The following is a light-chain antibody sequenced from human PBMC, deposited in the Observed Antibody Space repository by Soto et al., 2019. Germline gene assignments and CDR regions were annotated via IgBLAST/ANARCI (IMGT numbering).Light chain of an antibody. J-gene: IGKJ3*01. CDR2: GTS. V-gene: IGKV3-20*01. CDR1: QSVTSSY. Sequence: EIVLTQSPGTLSLSPGERATLSCRASQSVTSSYLAWYQQKPGQAPRLLIYGTSSRATGIPDRFSGSGSGTAFTLTISRLESEDFAVYYCQLYGSTLRGVSFGPGTKVDIK. CDR3: QLYGSTLRGVS.